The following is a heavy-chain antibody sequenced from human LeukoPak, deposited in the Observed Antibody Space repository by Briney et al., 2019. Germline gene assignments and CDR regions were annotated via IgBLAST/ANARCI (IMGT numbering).Heavy chain of an antibody. J-gene: IGHJ6*02. CDR1: GGSISSGDYY. CDR2: IYYSGST. Sequence: SETLSLTCTVSGGSISSGDYYWSWIRQPPGKGLEWIGYIYYSGSTYYNPSLKSRVTISVDTSKDQFSLKLSSVTAADTAVYYCARSTPRYSSGPTGMDVWGQGTTVTVSS. D-gene: IGHD6-19*01. V-gene: IGHV4-30-4*01. CDR3: ARSTPRYSSGPTGMDV.